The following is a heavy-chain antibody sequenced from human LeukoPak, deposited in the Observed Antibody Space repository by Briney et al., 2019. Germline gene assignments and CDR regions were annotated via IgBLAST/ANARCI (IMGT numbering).Heavy chain of an antibody. CDR2: IYYSGST. D-gene: IGHD3-22*01. Sequence: SETLSLTCNVSGGSISSGYYYCSWIRQHPGKGLEWIGYIYYSGSTYYNPSLKSRLTMSVDTSKNQFSLNVSSLTAADTALYFGGRRDSRGYLPFDPWGQGALVPVSS. CDR1: GGSISSGYYY. CDR3: GRRDSRGYLPFDP. J-gene: IGHJ5*02. V-gene: IGHV4-31*03.